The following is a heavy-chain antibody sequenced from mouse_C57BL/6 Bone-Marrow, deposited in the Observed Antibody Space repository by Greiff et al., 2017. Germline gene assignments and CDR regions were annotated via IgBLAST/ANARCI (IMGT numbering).Heavy chain of an antibody. CDR1: GYTFTSYG. V-gene: IGHV1-81*01. CDR3: AESYGSSWYYDV. CDR2: IYPRSGNT. Sequence: QVQLQQPGAELARPGASVKLSCKASGYTFTSYGISWVKQRTGQGLEWIGEIYPRSGNTYYNEKFKGKATLTVDKSSSTAYMELRSLTSEDSAVYFCAESYGSSWYYDVWGTGTTVTVSS. D-gene: IGHD1-1*01. J-gene: IGHJ1*03.